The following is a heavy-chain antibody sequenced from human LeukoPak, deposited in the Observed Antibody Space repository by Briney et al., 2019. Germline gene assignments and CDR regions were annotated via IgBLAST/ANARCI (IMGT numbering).Heavy chain of an antibody. CDR1: GGSIRSYS. V-gene: IGHV4-59*08. Sequence: SETLSLTCAVSGGSIRSYSWSWIRQPPGKGLEWIGYISETGSTNYNSSLENRVTLSLDTSKSQISLNLRSATVADTAVYYCARQDALGKFPPPYYLDVWGKGTTVIFS. D-gene: IGHD1-26*01. J-gene: IGHJ6*03. CDR2: ISETGST. CDR3: ARQDALGKFPPPYYLDV.